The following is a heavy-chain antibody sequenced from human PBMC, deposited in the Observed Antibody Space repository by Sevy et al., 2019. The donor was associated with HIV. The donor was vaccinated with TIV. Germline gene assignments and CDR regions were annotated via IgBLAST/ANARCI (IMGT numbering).Heavy chain of an antibody. Sequence: GGSLRLSCKASGLTFNSHAMHWVRQAPGKGLEWVAVISYNGGHTFYGDSVKGRFIISRDNSKNTLYLEMNSLKVEDTALYYCARESGYTVNWSPVDHWGQGTLVTVSS. D-gene: IGHD1-1*01. V-gene: IGHV3-30-3*01. CDR1: GLTFNSHA. CDR2: ISYNGGHT. CDR3: ARESGYTVNWSPVDH. J-gene: IGHJ4*02.